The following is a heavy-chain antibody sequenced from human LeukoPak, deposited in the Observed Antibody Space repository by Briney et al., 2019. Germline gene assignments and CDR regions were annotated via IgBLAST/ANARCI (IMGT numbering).Heavy chain of an antibody. CDR3: ARGASRADY. J-gene: IGHJ4*02. CDR2: ISSSSSYI. CDR1: GFTFRSYN. V-gene: IGHV3-21*01. Sequence: GGSLRLSCAASGFTFRSYNMNWVRQAPQERPEWVSSISSSSSYIYYADSVKGRFTISRDHAKNSLYLQMNSLRAEDTALYYCARGASRADYWGQGTLVTVSS.